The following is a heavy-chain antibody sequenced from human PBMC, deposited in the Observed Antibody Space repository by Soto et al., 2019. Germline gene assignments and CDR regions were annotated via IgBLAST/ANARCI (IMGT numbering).Heavy chain of an antibody. Sequence: QVQLVQSGAEVKKPGASVKVSCKASGYTFTSYNITWVRQAPGQGLEWMGWISAYNGNTNYAQKVQGRVTMTTDTSASTAYMHLRSLTSDDTAVYYCARGPIAVAGTNWFDPWGQGTLVTVSS. CDR2: ISAYNGNT. J-gene: IGHJ5*02. CDR3: ARGPIAVAGTNWFDP. D-gene: IGHD6-19*01. CDR1: GYTFTSYN. V-gene: IGHV1-18*04.